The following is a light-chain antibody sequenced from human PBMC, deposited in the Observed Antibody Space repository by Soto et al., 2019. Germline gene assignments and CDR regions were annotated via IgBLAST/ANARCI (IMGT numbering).Light chain of an antibody. Sequence: QSALTQPASVSGSPGQSITISCTGTSSDVGSYNYVSWYQQYPGKAPKLMIYDVSNRPSGVSYRFSGSKSGNTASLTISGLQAEEEADYYCISYTTSSTHVVFGGGTKLTVL. J-gene: IGLJ2*01. CDR1: SSDVGSYNY. CDR3: ISYTTSSTHVV. V-gene: IGLV2-14*01. CDR2: DVS.